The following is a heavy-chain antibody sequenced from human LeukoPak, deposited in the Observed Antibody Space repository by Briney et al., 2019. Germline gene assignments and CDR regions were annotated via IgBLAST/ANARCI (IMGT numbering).Heavy chain of an antibody. J-gene: IGHJ4*02. CDR3: AKVHYYDSSGSIFDY. CDR1: GFTFDDYA. CDR2: ISGDGGST. V-gene: IGHV3-43*02. D-gene: IGHD3-22*01. Sequence: GGSLRLSCAASGFTFDDYAMHWVRQAPGKGLEWVALISGDGGSTYYADSVKGRFTISRDNSKNSLYLQMNSPRTEDTALYYCAKVHYYDSSGSIFDYWGQGTLVTVSS.